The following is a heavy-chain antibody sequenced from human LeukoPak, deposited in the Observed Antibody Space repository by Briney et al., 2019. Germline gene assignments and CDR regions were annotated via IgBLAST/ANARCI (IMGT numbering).Heavy chain of an antibody. CDR1: GGSISSSSYY. V-gene: IGHV4-39*07. CDR2: IYYSGST. J-gene: IGHJ6*03. D-gene: IGHD7-27*01. CDR3: ASNTGVATNYYYCYMDV. Sequence: PSETLSLTCTVSGGSISSSSYYWGWIRQPPGKGLEWIGSIYYSGSTYYNPSLKSRVTISVDTSKNQFSLKLSSVTAADTAVYYCASNTGVATNYYYCYMDVWGKGTTVTVSS.